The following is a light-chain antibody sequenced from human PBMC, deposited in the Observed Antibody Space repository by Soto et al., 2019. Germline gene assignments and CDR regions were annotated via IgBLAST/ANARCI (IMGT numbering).Light chain of an antibody. V-gene: IGLV2-8*01. CDR1: GGDIGRYDF. CDR3: SAYAGGNIMI. J-gene: IGLJ2*01. Sequence: QSVLTQPPSASGSPGQSVTISCSGSGGDIGRYDFVSWYQQYPGKVPKLLIYEADKRPSGVPDRFSGSKSGDRASLTVSGLRPEDEAHYHCSAYAGGNIMIFGGGTK. CDR2: EAD.